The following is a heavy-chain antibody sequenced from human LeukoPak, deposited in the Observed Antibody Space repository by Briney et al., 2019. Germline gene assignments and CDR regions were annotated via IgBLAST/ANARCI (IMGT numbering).Heavy chain of an antibody. J-gene: IGHJ4*02. Sequence: GGSLRLSCAASGFAFRNYAMYWVRQAPGKGLEWVAFTNYDGSDRCYADSVKGRFTVSRDNPKNTLYLQMNSLRTEDTAVYYCAKDLPDRYSLEYWGQGTMVTVPS. CDR1: GFAFRNYA. D-gene: IGHD2-15*01. CDR3: AKDLPDRYSLEY. V-gene: IGHV3-30*02. CDR2: TNYDGSDR.